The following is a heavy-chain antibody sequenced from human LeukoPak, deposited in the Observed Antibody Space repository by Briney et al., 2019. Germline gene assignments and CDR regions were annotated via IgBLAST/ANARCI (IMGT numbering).Heavy chain of an antibody. D-gene: IGHD3-10*02. V-gene: IGHV1-2*06. J-gene: IGHJ4*02. CDR1: GYTFTGYY. CDR3: ARDMSPENSQIDY. Sequence: ASVKVSCKASGYTFTGYYMHWVRQAPGQGLEWMGRINPNSGGTNYARKFQGRATMTRDTSISTAYMELSRLRSDDTAVYYCARDMSPENSQIDYWGQGTLVTVSS. CDR2: INPNSGGT.